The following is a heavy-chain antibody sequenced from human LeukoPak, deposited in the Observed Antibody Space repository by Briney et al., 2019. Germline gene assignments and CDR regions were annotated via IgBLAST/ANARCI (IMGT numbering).Heavy chain of an antibody. V-gene: IGHV1-69*06. CDR3: AREGDDITMVREYYFDY. D-gene: IGHD3-10*01. CDR1: GGTFSSYA. Sequence: ASVKVSCKASGGTFSSYAISWVRQAPGQGLEWMGGIIPIFGTANYAQKFQGRVTITADKSTSTAYMELSSLRSEDTAVYYCAREGDDITMVREYYFDYWGQGTLVTVSS. CDR2: IIPIFGTA. J-gene: IGHJ4*02.